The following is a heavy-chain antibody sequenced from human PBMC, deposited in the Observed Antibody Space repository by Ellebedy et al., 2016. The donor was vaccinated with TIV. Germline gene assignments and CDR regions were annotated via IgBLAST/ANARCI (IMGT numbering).Heavy chain of an antibody. V-gene: IGHV1-46*04. D-gene: IGHD6-19*01. CDR1: GYTFSNYF. CDR3: ARARSSGWLHTPDY. CDR2: INPSSGST. J-gene: IGHJ4*02. Sequence: AASVEVSCKASGYTFSNYFVHWVRQAPGQGLEWMGIINPSSGSTTYAQKLQGRLTMTRDTSTSTVYMELSSLRSEDTAVYYCARARSSGWLHTPDYWGQGLLVTVSS.